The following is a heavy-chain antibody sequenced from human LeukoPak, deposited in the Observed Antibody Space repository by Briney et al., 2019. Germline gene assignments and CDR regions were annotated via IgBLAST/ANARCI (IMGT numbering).Heavy chain of an antibody. Sequence: SETLSLTCIVSGGSISSGDYYWSWVRQPPGKGLEWIGYIYYSGSTYNNPSLKNRVTISIDTSKNQFSLKLSSVTAADTAVYYCARLNYYDRSASKAFEYWGQGTLVTVSS. V-gene: IGHV4-30-4*01. CDR1: GGSISSGDYY. CDR3: ARLNYYDRSASKAFEY. J-gene: IGHJ4*02. D-gene: IGHD3-22*01. CDR2: IYYSGST.